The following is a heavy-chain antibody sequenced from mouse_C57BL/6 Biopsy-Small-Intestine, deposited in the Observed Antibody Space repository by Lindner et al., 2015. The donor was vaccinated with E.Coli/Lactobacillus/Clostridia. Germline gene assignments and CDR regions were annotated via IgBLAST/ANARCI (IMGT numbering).Heavy chain of an antibody. J-gene: IGHJ4*01. CDR1: GFTFSDYG. D-gene: IGHD2-3*01. CDR3: ARPHDGYYRYAMDY. V-gene: IGHV5-17*01. CDR2: ISSGSTTI. Sequence: VQLQESGGGLVKPGGSRKLSCAASGFTFSDYGMHWVRQAPEKGLEWVAYISSGSTTIYYADTVKGRFTISRDNAKNTLFLQMTSLRSEDTAMYYCARPHDGYYRYAMDYWGQGTSVTVSS.